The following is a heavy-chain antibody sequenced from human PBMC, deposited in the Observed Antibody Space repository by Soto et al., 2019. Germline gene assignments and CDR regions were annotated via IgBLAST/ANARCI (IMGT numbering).Heavy chain of an antibody. J-gene: IGHJ4*02. Sequence: ASVKVSCKTSEYTFTDNYIYWLRQAPGQGLEWMGWLNPNTGATDFAQRFQGRVTLTSDTSISTAYMELSRLTSDDTAVFYCARQSCSSTSCFYDYWARGSLVPVSS. V-gene: IGHV1-2*02. CDR2: LNPNTGAT. CDR3: ARQSCSSTSCFYDY. D-gene: IGHD2-2*01. CDR1: EYTFTDNY.